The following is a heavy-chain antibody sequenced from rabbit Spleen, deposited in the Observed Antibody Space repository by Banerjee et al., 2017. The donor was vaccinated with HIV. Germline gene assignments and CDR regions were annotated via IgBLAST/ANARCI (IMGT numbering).Heavy chain of an antibody. Sequence: QEQLVESGGGLVQPEGSLKLTCKASGFSFSSSYFLCCVRQDPRRGLEWIACIYAISDKSCIYATWGKGRFTISRTSSSTVTMQMPSPTVVDTATQSCARGAFSAYSIGYHGYAYYSNLWGPGTLVTVS. CDR1: GFSFSSSYF. CDR2: IYAISDKSC. V-gene: IGHV1S45*01. D-gene: IGHD6-1*01. CDR3: ARGAFSAYSIGYHGYAYYSNL. J-gene: IGHJ4*01.